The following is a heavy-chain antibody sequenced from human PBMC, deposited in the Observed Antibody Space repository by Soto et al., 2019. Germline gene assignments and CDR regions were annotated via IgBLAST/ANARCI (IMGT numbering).Heavy chain of an antibody. CDR3: ARRMTTNCLDV. CDR2: IDPSDSYT. J-gene: IGHJ6*02. D-gene: IGHD2-8*01. V-gene: IGHV5-10-1*01. CDR1: GYIFTSYW. Sequence: PGESLKISCNGSGYIFTSYWISWGRQMPGKGLEWMGRIDPSDSYTNYSPSFQGHVTISADKSISTAYLQWSSLKASDTAMYYCARRMTTNCLDVWGQGTTVTVSS.